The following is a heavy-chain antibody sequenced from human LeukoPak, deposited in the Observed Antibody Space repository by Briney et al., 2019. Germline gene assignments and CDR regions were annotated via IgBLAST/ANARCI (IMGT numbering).Heavy chain of an antibody. CDR3: ARSGWGNRQAFDI. CDR1: GYTLTELS. D-gene: IGHD6-19*01. J-gene: IGHJ3*02. Sequence: ASVKVSCKVSGYTLTELSMHWVRQAPGKGLEWRGGFDPEDGETIYAQKFQGRVTMTEDTSTDTAYMELISLRSEDTAVYYCARSGWGNRQAFDIWGQGTMVTVSS. V-gene: IGHV1-24*01. CDR2: FDPEDGET.